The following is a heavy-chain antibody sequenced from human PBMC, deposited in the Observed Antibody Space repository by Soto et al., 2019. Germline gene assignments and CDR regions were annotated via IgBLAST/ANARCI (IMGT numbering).Heavy chain of an antibody. CDR3: VRQGIGFLHGLVDV. CDR1: SGPSKSHN. J-gene: IGHJ6*01. CDR2: VYDTWST. V-gene: IGHV4-59*08. D-gene: IGHD3-10*01. Sequence: QVQVQQSGPGLVKPSETLSLTCTVSSGPSKSHNWGWIRQPPGRGLEWIGYVYDTWSTSYNPSLKSRVTVSADTSTNRFSLTLRFVTAVDSAVYYCVRQGIGFLHGLVDVWGQGTTVIVSS.